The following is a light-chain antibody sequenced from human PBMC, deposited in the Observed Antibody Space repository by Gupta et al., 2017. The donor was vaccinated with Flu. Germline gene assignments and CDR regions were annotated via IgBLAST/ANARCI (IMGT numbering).Light chain of an antibody. CDR3: CSYAGSNTWV. J-gene: IGLJ3*02. V-gene: IGLV2-23*02. CDR1: SSDVGTYNL. Sequence: QSALTQPASVSGSPGQSITLSCTGTSSDVGTYNLVSWYQQPPGKVPKLMIYEVSKRPSGVSNRFSGSKSGNTASLTISGLQAEDEADYYCCSYAGSNTWVFGGGTKLTVL. CDR2: EVS.